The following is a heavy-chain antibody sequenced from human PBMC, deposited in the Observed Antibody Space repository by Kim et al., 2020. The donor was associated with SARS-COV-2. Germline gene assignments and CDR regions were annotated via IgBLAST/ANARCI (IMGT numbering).Heavy chain of an antibody. V-gene: IGHV3-21*01. CDR1: GFTFSSYS. CDR2: ISSSSSYI. Sequence: GGSLRLSCAASGFTFSSYSMNWVRQAPGKGLEWVSSISSSSSYIYYADSVKGRFTISRDNAKNSLYLQMNSLRAEDTAVYYCARLRDSSSWGSPPDYWGQGTLVTVSS. CDR3: ARLRDSSSWGSPPDY. J-gene: IGHJ4*02. D-gene: IGHD6-13*01.